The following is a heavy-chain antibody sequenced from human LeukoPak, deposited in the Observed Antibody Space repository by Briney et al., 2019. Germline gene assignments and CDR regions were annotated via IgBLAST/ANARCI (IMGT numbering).Heavy chain of an antibody. CDR1: GFTFSNYA. CDR2: ISYDGSNE. Sequence: QPGGSLRLSCAASGFTFSNYAIHWVRQAPGKGLEWVAFISYDGSNEYYADSVKGRFTISRDNAKNSLYLQMNSLRAGDTAVYYCARDSFRGSYSDYWGQGTLVTVSS. CDR3: ARDSFRGSYSDY. V-gene: IGHV3-30*04. J-gene: IGHJ4*02. D-gene: IGHD1-26*01.